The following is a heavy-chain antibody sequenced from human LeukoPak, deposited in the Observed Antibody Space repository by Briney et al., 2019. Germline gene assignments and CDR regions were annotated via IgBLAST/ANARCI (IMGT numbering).Heavy chain of an antibody. J-gene: IGHJ4*02. V-gene: IGHV3-53*01. CDR3: AREGEKADGYNHGLDR. Sequence: PGGSLRLSCAATEFTISRIYMTWVRQAQGKGLEWVSVLRSGGTIEYADTLKGRFTISRDISKNTVYLQMNNLRSEDTAVYFCAREGEKADGYNHGLDRWGQGTLVTVSS. CDR2: LRSGGTI. CDR1: EFTISRIY. D-gene: IGHD5-24*01.